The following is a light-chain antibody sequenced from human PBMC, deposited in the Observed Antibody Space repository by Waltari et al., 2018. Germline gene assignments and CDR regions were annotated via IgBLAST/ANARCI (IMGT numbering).Light chain of an antibody. CDR1: SSNIGSNP. J-gene: IGLJ1*01. CDR3: ATWDNRLNGYV. V-gene: IGLV1-44*01. Sequence: QSVLTQPPSASGAPGQRCTISCSGSSSNIGSNPVNWYQQLPGTTPKLLIYSNNQRPSGVPDRFSASKSGTSESLAISGLQSEDEADYYCATWDNRLNGYVFGTGTKVSVL. CDR2: SNN.